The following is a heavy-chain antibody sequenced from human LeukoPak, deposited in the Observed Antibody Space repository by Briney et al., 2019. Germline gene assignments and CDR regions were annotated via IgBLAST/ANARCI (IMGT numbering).Heavy chain of an antibody. J-gene: IGHJ4*02. Sequence: GGSLGLSCAASGFTFSSYAMSWVRQAPGKGLEWVSVIYTGGNIYYTDSVKGRFTISRDNSKNTLYLQMNSLRAEDTAVYYCARVPGDYGGNSHFDYWGQGTLVTVSS. D-gene: IGHD4-23*01. CDR1: GFTFSSYA. CDR3: ARVPGDYGGNSHFDY. CDR2: IYTGGNI. V-gene: IGHV3-53*01.